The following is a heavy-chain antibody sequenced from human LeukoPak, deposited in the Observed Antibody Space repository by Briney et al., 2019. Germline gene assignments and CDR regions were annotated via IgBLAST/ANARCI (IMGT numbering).Heavy chain of an antibody. CDR1: GGSISSYY. CDR3: ASNLGGSSQTFDY. Sequence: SETLSLTCTVSGGSISSYYWSWIRQPPGKGLEWIGYIYYSGSTNYNPSLKSRVTISVDTSKNQFSLKLSSVTAADTAVYYCASNLGGSSQTFDYWGQGTLVTVSS. V-gene: IGHV4-59*01. D-gene: IGHD3-16*01. J-gene: IGHJ4*02. CDR2: IYYSGST.